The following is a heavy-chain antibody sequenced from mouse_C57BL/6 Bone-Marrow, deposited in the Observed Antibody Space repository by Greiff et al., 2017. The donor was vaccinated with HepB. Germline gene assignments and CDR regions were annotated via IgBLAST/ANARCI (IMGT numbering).Heavy chain of an antibody. CDR1: GYAFSSSW. J-gene: IGHJ3*01. Sequence: QVQLQQSGPELVKPGASVKISCKASGYAFSSSWMNWVKQRPGKGLEWIGRIYPGDGDTNYNGKFKGKATLNADKSSSTAYMQLSSLTSEDSAVYVWAITTVVATRGFAYWGQGTLVTVSA. V-gene: IGHV1-82*01. D-gene: IGHD1-1*01. CDR2: IYPGDGDT. CDR3: AITTVVATRGFAY.